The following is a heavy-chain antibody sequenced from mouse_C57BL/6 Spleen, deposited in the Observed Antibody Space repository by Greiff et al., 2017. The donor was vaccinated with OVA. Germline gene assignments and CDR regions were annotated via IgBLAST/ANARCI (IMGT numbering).Heavy chain of an antibody. CDR2: ISDGGSYT. J-gene: IGHJ2*01. CDR3: ARDLQRYFDY. V-gene: IGHV5-4*01. D-gene: IGHD6-1*01. CDR1: GFTFSSYA. Sequence: DVQLQESGGGLVKPGGSLKLSCAASGFTFSSYAMSWVRQTPEKRLEWVATISDGGSYTYYPDNVKGRFTISRDNAKNNLYLQMSHLKSEDTAMYYCARDLQRYFDYWGQGTTLTVSS.